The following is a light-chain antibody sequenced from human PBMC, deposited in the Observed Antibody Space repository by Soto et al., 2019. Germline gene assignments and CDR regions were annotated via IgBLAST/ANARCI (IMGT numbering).Light chain of an antibody. CDR3: QQRNNWPPWT. J-gene: IGKJ1*01. CDR2: DAS. Sequence: EIVLTQSPATLSLSPGERATLSCRASQSVSSYLAWYQQKPGQAPRLLIYDASNRSTGIQPRFSGSGSGTDFTLTISSLEPEDFADYYCQQRNNWPPWTFGQGTKVEIK. V-gene: IGKV3-11*01. CDR1: QSVSSY.